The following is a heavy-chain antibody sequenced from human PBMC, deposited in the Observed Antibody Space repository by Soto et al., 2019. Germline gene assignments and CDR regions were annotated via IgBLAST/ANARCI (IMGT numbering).Heavy chain of an antibody. CDR1: GFTFSGSG. CDR2: IRSKANNYAT. D-gene: IGHD6-6*01. V-gene: IGHV3-73*01. J-gene: IGHJ6*02. CDR3: ARPAHSSSRGTNHYYYGLDV. Sequence: GGSLRLSCAASGFTFSGSGIHWVRQASGKGLEWVGRIRSKANNYATAYAASVTGRFTISRDDSKNTAFLQMNSLKTEDTAVYYCARPAHSSSRGTNHYYYGLDVWGQGTTVTVPS.